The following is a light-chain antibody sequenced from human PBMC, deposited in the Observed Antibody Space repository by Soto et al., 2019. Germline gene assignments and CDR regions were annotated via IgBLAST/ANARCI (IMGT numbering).Light chain of an antibody. Sequence: DIQMTQSPSTLSASVGDRVTITCRASQSISRWLAWYQQKSGKAPKFLIFDATTLHSGVPSRFSGGGSGTEFTLTINGLQPDDFATYYCQQFAKSSTFGQGTKVDIK. CDR3: QQFAKSST. CDR1: QSISRW. CDR2: DAT. J-gene: IGKJ1*01. V-gene: IGKV1-5*01.